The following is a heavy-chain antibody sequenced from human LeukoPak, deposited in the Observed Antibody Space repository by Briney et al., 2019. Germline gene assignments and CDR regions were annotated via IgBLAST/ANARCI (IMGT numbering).Heavy chain of an antibody. Sequence: GVSLRLSCAASGFTFSSYWMNWLRQAPGKGLERVANVKQDGSEKYRVDSVKGRFTISRDNVKNSLYLQMNSLRAEDTAVYYCAKEGDYPILTYDSWGQGALVTVSS. V-gene: IGHV3-7*01. D-gene: IGHD4-17*01. CDR3: AKEGDYPILTYDS. J-gene: IGHJ5*01. CDR1: GFTFSSYW. CDR2: VKQDGSEK.